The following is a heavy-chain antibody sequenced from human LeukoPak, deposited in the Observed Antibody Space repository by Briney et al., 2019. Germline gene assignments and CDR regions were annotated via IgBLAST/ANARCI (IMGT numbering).Heavy chain of an antibody. D-gene: IGHD2/OR15-2a*01. CDR1: GYTFTTYG. Sequence: ASVKVSCKASGYTFTTYGITWVRQAPGQGLEWMGWIRTYNGNTDYAQKLQDRVTMTSDTSTTTVYMELRSLRSDDTAVYYCTSGGPSETLGDYWGQGTLVTVST. CDR3: TSGGPSETLGDY. CDR2: IRTYNGNT. V-gene: IGHV1-18*01. J-gene: IGHJ4*02.